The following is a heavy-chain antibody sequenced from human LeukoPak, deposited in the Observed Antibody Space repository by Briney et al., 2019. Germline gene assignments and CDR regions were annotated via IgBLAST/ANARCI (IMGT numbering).Heavy chain of an antibody. V-gene: IGHV3-23*01. Sequence: QPGGSLRLSCAASGFTFSSDAMSWVRQAPGKGLEWVSAISGSGGRTYYADSAKGRFTISRDNSKNTLYLQMNSLRAEDTAVYYCAKTDITMIVVGGGAYFDYWGQGTLVTVSS. D-gene: IGHD3-22*01. CDR3: AKTDITMIVVGGGAYFDY. CDR1: GFTFSSDA. CDR2: ISGSGGRT. J-gene: IGHJ4*02.